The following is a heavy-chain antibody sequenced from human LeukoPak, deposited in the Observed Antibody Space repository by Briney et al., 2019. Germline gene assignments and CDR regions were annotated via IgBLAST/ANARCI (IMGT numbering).Heavy chain of an antibody. Sequence: SETLSLTCTVSGGSISSSSYYWGWIRQPPGKGLEWIGSIFYSGSTYYNPSLKSRVTISVDTSKNHFSLKLNSVTAADTAVYYCARSGYGDYATLDYWGQGTLVTVSS. V-gene: IGHV4-39*07. CDR1: GGSISSSSYY. D-gene: IGHD4-17*01. CDR2: IFYSGST. CDR3: ARSGYGDYATLDY. J-gene: IGHJ4*02.